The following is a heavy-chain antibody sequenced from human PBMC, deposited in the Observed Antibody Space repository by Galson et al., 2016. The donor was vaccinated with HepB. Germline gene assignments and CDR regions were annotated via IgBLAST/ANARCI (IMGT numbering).Heavy chain of an antibody. CDR3: AKDIFRHPVEKLFDH. Sequence: SLRLSCAASGFTFDDYAMHWVRPAPGKGLEWVSGISWNSGSLDYADSVKGRFTISRDNAKNSLYLQMNRLRAEDTALYYCAKDIFRHPVEKLFDHWGQGIQVTVPS. V-gene: IGHV3-9*01. CDR1: GFTFDDYA. J-gene: IGHJ4*02. CDR2: ISWNSGSL. D-gene: IGHD5-24*01.